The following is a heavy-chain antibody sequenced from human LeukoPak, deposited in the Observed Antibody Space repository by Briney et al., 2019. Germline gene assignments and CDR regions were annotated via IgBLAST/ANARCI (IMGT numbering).Heavy chain of an antibody. CDR3: ARQAMATITGDAFEI. V-gene: IGHV1-46*01. CDR1: GYSFIRYY. J-gene: IGHJ3*02. Sequence: ASVKVSCKASGYSFIRYYMHWVRQAPGQGPEWMGIINPSGASPSYAQKFQGRVTMTGDRSTSTVYMELSSLRSEDTAVYYCARQAMATITGDAFEIWGQGTMVTVSS. D-gene: IGHD5-24*01. CDR2: INPSGASP.